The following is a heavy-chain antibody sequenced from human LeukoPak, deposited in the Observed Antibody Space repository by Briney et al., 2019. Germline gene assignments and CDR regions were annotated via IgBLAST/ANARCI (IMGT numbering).Heavy chain of an antibody. V-gene: IGHV4-34*01. CDR1: GGSFSGYY. CDR3: ARGPSYGAIDP. CDR2: INHSGST. J-gene: IGHJ5*02. Sequence: PSETLSLTCAVYGGSFSGYYWSWIRQPPGKGLEWIGEINHSGSTNYNPSLKSRVTISVDTSKNQFSLKLSSVTTADTAVYYCARGPSYGAIDPWGQGTLVTVSS. D-gene: IGHD4-17*01.